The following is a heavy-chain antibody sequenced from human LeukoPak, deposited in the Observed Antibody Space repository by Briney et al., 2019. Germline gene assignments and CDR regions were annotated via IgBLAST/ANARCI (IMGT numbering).Heavy chain of an antibody. V-gene: IGHV6-1*01. CDR1: GDSVSSNSAA. D-gene: IGHD6-13*01. Sequence: SQTLSLTCAISGDSVSSNSAAWNWIRQSLSRGLEWLGRTYYRSKWYNDYAVSVKSRITINPDTSKNQFSLQLNSVTPEDTAVYYCARWRPQQGIAGKLSSDAFDIWGQGTMVTVSS. J-gene: IGHJ3*02. CDR3: ARWRPQQGIAGKLSSDAFDI. CDR2: TYYRSKWYN.